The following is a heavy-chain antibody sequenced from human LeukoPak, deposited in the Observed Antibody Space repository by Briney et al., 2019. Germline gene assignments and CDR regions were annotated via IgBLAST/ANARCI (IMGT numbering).Heavy chain of an antibody. CDR3: ARDRGTAMDDWYFDL. Sequence: PGGSLRLSCAASGFTFDDYGMSWVRQAPGKGLEWVSGINWNGGSTGYADSVKGRFTISRDNAKNSLYLQMNSLRAEDTALYHCARDRGTAMDDWYFDLWGRGTLVTVSS. V-gene: IGHV3-20*01. CDR1: GFTFDDYG. D-gene: IGHD5-18*01. CDR2: INWNGGST. J-gene: IGHJ2*01.